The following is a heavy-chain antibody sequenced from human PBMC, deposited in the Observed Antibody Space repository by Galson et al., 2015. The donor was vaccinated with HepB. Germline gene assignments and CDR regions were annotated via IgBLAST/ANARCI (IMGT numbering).Heavy chain of an antibody. J-gene: IGHJ5*02. Sequence: SLRLSCAASGFTFSSYWMSWVRQAPGKGLEWVANIKHDGSEKYYVDSVKGRFTISRDNAKNSLYLQMNSLRAGDTAVYYCARDRFYRDILTGYPPPIAWGQGTLVTVSS. CDR2: IKHDGSEK. D-gene: IGHD3-9*01. CDR1: GFTFSSYW. CDR3: ARDRFYRDILTGYPPPIA. V-gene: IGHV3-7*03.